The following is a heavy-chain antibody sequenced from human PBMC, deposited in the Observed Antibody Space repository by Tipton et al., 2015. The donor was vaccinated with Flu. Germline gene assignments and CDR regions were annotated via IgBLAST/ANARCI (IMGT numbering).Heavy chain of an antibody. Sequence: SLRLSCAASGFTFSSYWMSWVRQAPGKGLEWVANIKQDGSEKYYVDSVKGRFTISRDNAKNSLYLQMNSLRAEDTAVYYCARDVDSATGPYFDYWGQGTLVTVSS. D-gene: IGHD5-18*01. CDR2: IKQDGSEK. V-gene: IGHV3-7*01. CDR1: GFTFSSYW. CDR3: ARDVDSATGPYFDY. J-gene: IGHJ4*02.